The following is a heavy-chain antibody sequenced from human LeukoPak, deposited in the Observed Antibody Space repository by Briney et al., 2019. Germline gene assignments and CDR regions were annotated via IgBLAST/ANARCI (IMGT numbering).Heavy chain of an antibody. CDR1: GGSISSSSYY. Sequence: SETLSLTCTVSGGSISSSSYYWGWIRQPPGKGLEWIGSIYYSGSTYYNPSLKSRVTISVGASKNQFSLKLSSVTAADTAVYYCARQDTILRRLYYYYMDVWGKGTTVTVSS. J-gene: IGHJ6*03. D-gene: IGHD3-3*01. V-gene: IGHV4-39*01. CDR3: ARQDTILRRLYYYYMDV. CDR2: IYYSGST.